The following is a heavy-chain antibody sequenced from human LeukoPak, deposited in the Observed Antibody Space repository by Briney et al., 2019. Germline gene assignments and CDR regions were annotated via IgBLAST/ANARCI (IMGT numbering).Heavy chain of an antibody. J-gene: IGHJ4*02. CDR3: ARGFDGYSSSWYFRFYPVYFDY. CDR2: TYYRSKWYN. CDR1: GDSVSSNSAA. Sequence: SQTLSLTCAISGDSVSSNSAAWNWIRQSPSRGLEWLGRTYYRSKWYNDYAVSVKSRITINPDTSKNQFSLQLNSVTPEDTAVYYCARGFDGYSSSWYFRFYPVYFDYWGQGTLVTVSS. D-gene: IGHD6-13*01. V-gene: IGHV6-1*01.